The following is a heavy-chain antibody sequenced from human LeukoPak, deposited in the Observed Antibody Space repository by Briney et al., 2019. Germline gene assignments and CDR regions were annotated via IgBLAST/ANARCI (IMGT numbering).Heavy chain of an antibody. Sequence: PGGSLRLSCAASGFTFSSYGMSWVRQAPGKGLEWVSGISGSGGFTYYADSLKGRFTISRDNAKNSLYLQMNSLRGEDTALYYCARRVPLDFYYDYMDVWGKGTTVTVYS. CDR2: ISGSGGFT. CDR1: GFTFSSYG. V-gene: IGHV3-23*01. J-gene: IGHJ6*03. D-gene: IGHD4/OR15-4a*01. CDR3: ARRVPLDFYYDYMDV.